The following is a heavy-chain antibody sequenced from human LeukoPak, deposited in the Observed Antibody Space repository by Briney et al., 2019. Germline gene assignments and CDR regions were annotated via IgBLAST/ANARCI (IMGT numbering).Heavy chain of an antibody. Sequence: SETLSLTCGVSGGSITSGGYSWNWIRHPPGKRLEWIGYMYNSGSTYYSGSTKYNPSLQSRVTISVDTSKNQFSLKLSSVTAADTAVYYCARVSWFPGTSYYYMDVWGKGTTVTVS. CDR3: ARVSWFPGTSYYYMDV. V-gene: IGHV4-30-4*07. CDR1: GGSITSGGYS. J-gene: IGHJ6*03. CDR2: MYNSGSTYYSGST. D-gene: IGHD1-1*01.